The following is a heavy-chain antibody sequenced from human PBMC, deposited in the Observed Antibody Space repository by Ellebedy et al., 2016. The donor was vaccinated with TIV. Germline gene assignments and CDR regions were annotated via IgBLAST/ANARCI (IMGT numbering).Heavy chain of an antibody. CDR1: GFTFSRFA. V-gene: IGHV3-23*01. J-gene: IGHJ5*02. CDR3: TKQVPDYGDNDPTGWFDP. CDR2: VSGSGRTK. D-gene: IGHD4-17*01. Sequence: GESLKISCAASGFTFSRFAVHWVRQAPGKGLEWVSAVSGSGRTKYYADSVKGRFTTSRDTSKNTVFLQMNSLRDEDTAVYYCTKQVPDYGDNDPTGWFDPWGQGTLVTVSS.